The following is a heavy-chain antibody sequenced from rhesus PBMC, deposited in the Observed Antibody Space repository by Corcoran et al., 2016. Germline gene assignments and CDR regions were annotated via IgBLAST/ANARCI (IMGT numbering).Heavy chain of an antibody. D-gene: IGHD1-44*01. CDR1: GLTFSNYW. J-gene: IGHJ4*01. V-gene: IGHV3-28*02. Sequence: EVQLVESGCDLAKPGGSLRLSCAASGLTFSNYWMHWFRQAPGKGLEWIAGIDNGGGSTYYPDSMKGRFTISRENAKNTLYLQMNSLRAEDTAVYYCARTSGGCPDYWGQGVLVTVSS. CDR3: ARTSGGCPDY. CDR2: IDNGGGST.